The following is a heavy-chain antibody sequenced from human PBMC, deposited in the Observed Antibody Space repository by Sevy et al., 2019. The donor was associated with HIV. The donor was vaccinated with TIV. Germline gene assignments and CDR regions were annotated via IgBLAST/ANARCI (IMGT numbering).Heavy chain of an antibody. Sequence: SETLSLTCTVSGGSVSSGSYYWSWIRQPPGKGLEWIGYIYYSGSTSYNPSLKSRVTISVDTSKNQFSLKLSSVTAADTAVYYCARGILVGATHMPATQAKAAGKRVRVFDYWGQGTLVTVSS. CDR1: GGSVSSGSYY. J-gene: IGHJ4*02. CDR2: IYYSGST. V-gene: IGHV4-61*01. CDR3: ARGILVGATHMPATQAKAAGKRVRVFDY. D-gene: IGHD1-26*01.